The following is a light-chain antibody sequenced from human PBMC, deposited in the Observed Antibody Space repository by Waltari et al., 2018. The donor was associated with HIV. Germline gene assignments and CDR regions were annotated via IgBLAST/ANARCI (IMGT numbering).Light chain of an antibody. V-gene: IGLV2-8*01. CDR2: EVN. Sequence: QSALTQPPSASGSPGQSVTISCTGISSDVGDYNYVSWYQQHPGKAPQLMIYEVNKRPSGVPDRFSGSKSGNTASLTDSGLQAEDEADYYRSSYVGSNRVFGGGTKLTVL. J-gene: IGLJ3*02. CDR1: SSDVGDYNY. CDR3: SSYVGSNRV.